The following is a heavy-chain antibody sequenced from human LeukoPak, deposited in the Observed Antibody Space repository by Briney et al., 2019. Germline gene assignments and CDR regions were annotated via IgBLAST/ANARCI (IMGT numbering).Heavy chain of an antibody. V-gene: IGHV3-30*04. CDR2: ISYDGSNK. D-gene: IGHD3-9*01. CDR3: ARGGRGRRRYFDWLFSAPPGDY. CDR1: GFTFSNYA. J-gene: IGHJ4*02. Sequence: GGSLRLSCAASGFTFSNYAMHWVRQAPGKGLEWVAVISYDGSNKYSADSVKGRFTISRVSSKNTLYLQMNSLRAEDTAVYYCARGGRGRRRYFDWLFSAPPGDYWGQGTLVTVSS.